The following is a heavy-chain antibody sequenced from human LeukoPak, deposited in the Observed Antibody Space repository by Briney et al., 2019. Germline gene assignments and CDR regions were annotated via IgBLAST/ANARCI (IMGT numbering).Heavy chain of an antibody. D-gene: IGHD5-12*01. J-gene: IGHJ4*02. V-gene: IGHV3-30*18. Sequence: PGGSLRLSCAASGFTFSSYGMPWVRQAPGKGLEWVAVISYDGSNKYYADSVKGRFTISRDNSKNTLYLQMNSLRAEDTAVYYCAKDLYAAGCSGYDFFDYWGQGTLVTVSS. CDR2: ISYDGSNK. CDR1: GFTFSSYG. CDR3: AKDLYAAGCSGYDFFDY.